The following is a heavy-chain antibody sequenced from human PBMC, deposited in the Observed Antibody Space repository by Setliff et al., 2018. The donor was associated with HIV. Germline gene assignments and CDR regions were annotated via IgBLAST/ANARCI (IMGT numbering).Heavy chain of an antibody. V-gene: IGHV4-34*01. Sequence: LSLTCAVSRRAFSAFYWGWIRQPPGGGPEWLGEINPGGSPNYNPSLKRRLTISADTSENHFSLELRSVTAADTAMYFCTPGEHYGSGSFLSWGQGTPVTVSS. D-gene: IGHD3-10*01. CDR2: INPGGSP. J-gene: IGHJ4*02. CDR1: RRAFSAFY. CDR3: TPGEHYGSGSFLS.